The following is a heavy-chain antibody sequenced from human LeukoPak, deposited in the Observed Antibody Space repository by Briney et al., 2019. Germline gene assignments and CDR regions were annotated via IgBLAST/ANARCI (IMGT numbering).Heavy chain of an antibody. CDR3: ASSRDYDIAFDI. CDR2: INHSGST. D-gene: IGHD3-9*01. Sequence: PSETLSLTCAVYGGSFSGYYWSWIRQPPGKGLESIGEINHSGSTNYNPSLKSRVTISVDTSKNQFSLKLSSVTAADTAVYYCASSRDYDIAFDIWGQGTMVTVSS. V-gene: IGHV4-34*01. CDR1: GGSFSGYY. J-gene: IGHJ3*02.